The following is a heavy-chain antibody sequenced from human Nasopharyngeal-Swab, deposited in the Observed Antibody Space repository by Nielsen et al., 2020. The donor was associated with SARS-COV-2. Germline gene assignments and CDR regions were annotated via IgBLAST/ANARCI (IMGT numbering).Heavy chain of an antibody. CDR1: GGFLSASA. CDR3: TTDCYFDY. D-gene: IGHD2-21*02. Sequence: LSCTVSGGFLSASALHWVRQASGKGLEWVGRIGDKDHNYATTYGASVQGRFTISRDDSKNTAFLQMDSLKTEDTALYYCTTDCYFDYWGQGTLVTVSS. CDR2: IGDKDHNYAT. V-gene: IGHV3-73*01. J-gene: IGHJ4*02.